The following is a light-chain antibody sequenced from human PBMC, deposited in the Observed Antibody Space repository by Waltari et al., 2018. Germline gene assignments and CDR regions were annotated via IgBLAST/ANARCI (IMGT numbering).Light chain of an antibody. V-gene: IGLV1-51*02. J-gene: IGLJ3*02. CDR2: EKY. Sequence: QSVLTQPPSVSAAPGQRVTISCSGSSSNIGSRSVSWYQQVPGTAPKLLIYEKYNRPSVISDRFSGSKSGTSATLGITGLQTGDEADYYCGTWDVSPGAGAFGGGTKLTVL. CDR3: GTWDVSPGAGA. CDR1: SSNIGSRS.